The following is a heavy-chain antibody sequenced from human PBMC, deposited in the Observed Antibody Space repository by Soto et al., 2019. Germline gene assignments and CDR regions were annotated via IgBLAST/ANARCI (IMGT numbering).Heavy chain of an antibody. D-gene: IGHD6-19*01. V-gene: IGHV4-59*01. J-gene: IGHJ4*02. CDR2: IYYSGTT. Sequence: PSETLSLTCTISGGSISSYCWTWIRQPPGKGLEWIGYIYYSGTTSYNPSLKTRVAMSVDTSKNQFSLKLSSVTAADTAVYFCARGGWYNDYWGQGTLVTVSS. CDR3: ARGGWYNDY. CDR1: GGSISSYC.